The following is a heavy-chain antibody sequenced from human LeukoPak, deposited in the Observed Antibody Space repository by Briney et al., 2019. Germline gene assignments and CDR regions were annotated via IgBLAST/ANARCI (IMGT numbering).Heavy chain of an antibody. CDR1: GGSISSYY. Sequence: SETLSLTCTVSGGSISSYYWSWIRQPPGKGLEWIGYISYSGNTNYNPSLKSRVTISADTSKNQFSLRMSSVTAADTAVYFCARLRNWAWDFDSWGQGTLVTVSS. CDR2: ISYSGNT. J-gene: IGHJ4*02. CDR3: ARLRNWAWDFDS. D-gene: IGHD7-27*01. V-gene: IGHV4-59*01.